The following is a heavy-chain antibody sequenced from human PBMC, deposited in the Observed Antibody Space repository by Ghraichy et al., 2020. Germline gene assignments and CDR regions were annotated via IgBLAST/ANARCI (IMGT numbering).Heavy chain of an antibody. CDR1: GGSISSYY. D-gene: IGHD3-22*01. CDR3: ARRGYDSSTYPLDY. J-gene: IGHJ4*02. V-gene: IGHV4-59*08. Sequence: SETLSLTCTVSGGSISSYYWSWIRQPPGKGLEWIGYIYYSGSTNYNPSLKSRVTFSVDTSKNQFSLKLTSVTAADTAMYYCARRGYDSSTYPLDYWGQGTVVTVSS. CDR2: IYYSGST.